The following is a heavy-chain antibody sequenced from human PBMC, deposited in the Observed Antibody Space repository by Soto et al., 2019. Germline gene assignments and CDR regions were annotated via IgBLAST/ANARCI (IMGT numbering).Heavy chain of an antibody. CDR3: ARVMYDVYSPFDY. Sequence: PGGSLRLSCAASGFTFRSYALHWVRQAPGKGLEWVAVMSDDGTRKYYADSVKGRFTISRDNSKNTLYLQMNSLRTEDTAVYYCARVMYDVYSPFDYWARGTLVTVSS. CDR1: GFTFRSYA. V-gene: IGHV3-30-3*01. J-gene: IGHJ4*02. D-gene: IGHD2-15*01. CDR2: MSDDGTRK.